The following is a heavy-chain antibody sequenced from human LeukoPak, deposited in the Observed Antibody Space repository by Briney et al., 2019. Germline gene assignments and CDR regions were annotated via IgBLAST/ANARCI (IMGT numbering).Heavy chain of an antibody. Sequence: PSETLSLTCAVYGGSFSGYYWSWIRQPPGKGLEWIGEINHSGSTNYNPSLKSRVTISVDTSKNQFSLKLSSVTAADTAVYYCARHSLPLVLDYWGQGTLVTVSS. J-gene: IGHJ4*02. D-gene: IGHD4/OR15-4a*01. CDR3: ARHSLPLVLDY. V-gene: IGHV4-34*01. CDR2: INHSGST. CDR1: GGSFSGYY.